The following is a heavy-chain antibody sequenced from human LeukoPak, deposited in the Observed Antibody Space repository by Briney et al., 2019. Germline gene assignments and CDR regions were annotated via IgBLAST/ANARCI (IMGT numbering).Heavy chain of an antibody. J-gene: IGHJ4*02. V-gene: IGHV1-69*04. D-gene: IGHD4-17*01. CDR1: GGTFSSYA. CDR3: ARQTTVTTYFES. CDR2: IIPILGIA. Sequence: SVKVSCKASGGTFSSYAISWVRQAPGQGLEWMGRIIPILGIANYAQKFQGRVTITADKSTSTAYMELSSLRSEDTAVYYCARQTTVTTYFESWGQGTLGSVSS.